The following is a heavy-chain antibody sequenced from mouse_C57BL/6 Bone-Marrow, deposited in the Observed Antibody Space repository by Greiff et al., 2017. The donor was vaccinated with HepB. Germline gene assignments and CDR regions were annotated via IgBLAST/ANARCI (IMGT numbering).Heavy chain of an antibody. CDR1: GYTFTSYG. CDR2: IYPRSGNT. D-gene: IGHD1-1*01. Sequence: VKLMESGAELARPGASVKLSCKASGYTFTSYGISWVKQRTGQGLEWIGEIYPRSGNTYYNEKFKGKATLTADKSSSTAYMELRSLTSEDSAVYFCAKTTVVANYFDYWGQGTTLTVSS. CDR3: AKTTVVANYFDY. V-gene: IGHV1-81*01. J-gene: IGHJ2*01.